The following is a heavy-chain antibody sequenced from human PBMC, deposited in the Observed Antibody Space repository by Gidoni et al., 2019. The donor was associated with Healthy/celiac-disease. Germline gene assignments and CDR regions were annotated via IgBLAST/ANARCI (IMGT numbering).Heavy chain of an antibody. Sequence: QVQLVQSGAEVKKPGASVKVSCKASGSTFTSYDINWVRQATGQGLEWMGWMNPNSGNTGDAQKFQGRVTMTRNTSISTAYMELSSLRSEDTAVYYCARDPRIAVAGTNGGDYWGQGTLVTVSS. V-gene: IGHV1-8*01. CDR2: MNPNSGNT. J-gene: IGHJ4*02. CDR3: ARDPRIAVAGTNGGDY. D-gene: IGHD6-19*01. CDR1: GSTFTSYD.